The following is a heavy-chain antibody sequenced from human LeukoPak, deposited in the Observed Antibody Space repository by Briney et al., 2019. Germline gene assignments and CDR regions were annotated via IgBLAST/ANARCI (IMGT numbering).Heavy chain of an antibody. CDR2: IYPGDSET. D-gene: IGHD6-6*01. V-gene: IGHV5-51*01. Sequence: GESLQISCKGSGYSFTDYWIAWLRQMPGKGLEWMGIIYPGDSETRYSPSFQGQVTISADKSISNAYLQWNSLKASDTAMYYCARYSNSPGGFDYWGQGTLVTVSS. J-gene: IGHJ4*02. CDR3: ARYSNSPGGFDY. CDR1: GYSFTDYW.